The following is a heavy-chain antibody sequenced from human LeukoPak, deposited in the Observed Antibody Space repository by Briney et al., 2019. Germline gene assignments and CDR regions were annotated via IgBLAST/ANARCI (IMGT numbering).Heavy chain of an antibody. CDR1: GGTFSSYA. J-gene: IGHJ4*02. CDR3: ARSRGYYYDSSGYYFDY. D-gene: IGHD3-22*01. Sequence: SVKVSCKPSGGTFSSYAISWVRQAPGQGLEWMGRIIPILGIGNYAQKFRGRVTITADKSTSTAYMELSSLRSEDTAVYYCARSRGYYYDSSGYYFDYWGQGTPVTVSS. CDR2: IIPILGIG. V-gene: IGHV1-69*04.